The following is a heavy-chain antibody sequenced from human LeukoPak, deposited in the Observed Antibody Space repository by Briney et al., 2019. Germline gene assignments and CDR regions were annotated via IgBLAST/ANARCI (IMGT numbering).Heavy chain of an antibody. CDR3: AKDYRLVVAATPSY. V-gene: IGHV3-23*01. D-gene: IGHD2-15*01. CDR2: ISGSGGST. J-gene: IGHJ4*02. CDR1: GFTFSSYA. Sequence: PGGSLRLSCAVSGFTFSSYAMSWVRQAPGKGMEWVSGISGSGGSTYYADSVKGRLTISRDNTKNTLYVQMTSLRAEDTAVYYCAKDYRLVVAATPSYWGQGTLVTVSS.